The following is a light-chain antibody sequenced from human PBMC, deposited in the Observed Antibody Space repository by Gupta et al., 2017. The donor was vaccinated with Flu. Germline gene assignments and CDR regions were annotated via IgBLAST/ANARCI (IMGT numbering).Light chain of an antibody. V-gene: IGKV3-15*01. CDR1: QSVSSK. J-gene: IGKJ2*01. Sequence: ATLSVSPGERATLSCRASQSVSSKLAWYQQKPGQAPRLLIYGASTRATGVPARFSGSGSGTEFTLTISSLQSEDFAVYYCQQYKDWTLYTFGQGTKLEIK. CDR3: QQYKDWTLYT. CDR2: GAS.